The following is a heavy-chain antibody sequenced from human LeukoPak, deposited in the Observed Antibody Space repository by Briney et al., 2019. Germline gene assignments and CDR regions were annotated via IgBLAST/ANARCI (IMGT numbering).Heavy chain of an antibody. CDR1: GFTFSSYS. Sequence: GGSLRLSCAASGFTFSSYSMNWVRQAPGEGLEWVSSISSSSSYIYYADSVKGRFTISRDNAKNSLYLQMNSLRAEDTAVYYCARGPWDSSSSFDYWGQGTLVTVSS. CDR3: ARGPWDSSSSFDY. D-gene: IGHD6-13*01. CDR2: ISSSSSYI. J-gene: IGHJ4*02. V-gene: IGHV3-21*01.